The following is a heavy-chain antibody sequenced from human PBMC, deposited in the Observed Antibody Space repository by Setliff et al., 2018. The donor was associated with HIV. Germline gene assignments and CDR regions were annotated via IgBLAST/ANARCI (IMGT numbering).Heavy chain of an antibody. Sequence: SVKVSCKASGGSLSTHTIGWVRQAPGQGLEWMGGIIPMLGAATHAQKFQGRVTITADESTSTAYMELSSLRSEDTAVYYCARGGANPSWFDSWGQGTLVTVSS. V-gene: IGHV1-69*13. D-gene: IGHD3-16*01. J-gene: IGHJ5*01. CDR3: ARGGANPSWFDS. CDR2: IIPMLGAA. CDR1: GGSLSTHT.